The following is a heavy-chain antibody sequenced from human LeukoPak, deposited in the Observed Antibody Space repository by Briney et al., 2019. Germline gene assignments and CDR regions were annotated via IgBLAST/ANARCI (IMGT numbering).Heavy chain of an antibody. CDR3: ARVRRHYYDSSGYYSLDY. CDR1: GYTFTSYG. J-gene: IGHJ4*02. Sequence: ASVKVSCKASGYTFTSYGISWVRQAPGQGLEWMGWISAYNGNTNYAQKLQGRVTMTTDTSTSTAYMELRSLRSDDTAVYYCARVRRHYYDSSGYYSLDYWGQGTLVTDSS. CDR2: ISAYNGNT. D-gene: IGHD3-22*01. V-gene: IGHV1-18*01.